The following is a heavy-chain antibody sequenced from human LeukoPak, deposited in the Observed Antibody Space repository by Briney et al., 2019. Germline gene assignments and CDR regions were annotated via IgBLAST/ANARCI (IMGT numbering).Heavy chain of an antibody. CDR2: IPASGGNT. V-gene: IGHV3-23*01. CDR3: ARSGSYLATYYFDY. CDR1: GFTFSTFG. Sequence: PGGSLRLSCAASGFTFSTFGMRWVRQAPGKGLEWVSTIPASGGNTYYADSVRGRFTISRDNSKNTLYLQMNSLRAEDTAVYYSARSGSYLATYYFDYWGQGTLVTVSS. D-gene: IGHD1-26*01. J-gene: IGHJ4*02.